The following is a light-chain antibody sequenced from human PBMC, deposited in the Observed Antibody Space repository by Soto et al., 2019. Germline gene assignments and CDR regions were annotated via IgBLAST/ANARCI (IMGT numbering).Light chain of an antibody. CDR2: DVT. CDR3: CSYAGSNTWV. CDR1: SSDVGGYKY. Sequence: QSVLTQPRSVSGSPGQSVAISCTGTSSDVGGYKYVSWFQQHPGKAPKLIIYDVTERPSGVPDRFSGSKSGNTASLTISGLQPEDEANYYCCSYAGSNTWVFGGGTKVTVL. J-gene: IGLJ3*02. V-gene: IGLV2-11*01.